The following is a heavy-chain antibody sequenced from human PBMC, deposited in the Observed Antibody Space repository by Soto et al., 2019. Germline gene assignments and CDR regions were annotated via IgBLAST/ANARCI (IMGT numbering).Heavy chain of an antibody. Sequence: PGGSLRLSCAASGFTFSSYSMNWVRQAPGKGLEWVSSISSSSSYIYYADSVKGRFTISRDNAKNSLYLQMNSLRAEDTAVYYCARDMAGPVYYYYYGMDVWGQGTTVTVS. CDR1: GFTFSSYS. CDR3: ARDMAGPVYYYYYGMDV. CDR2: ISSSSSYI. J-gene: IGHJ6*02. V-gene: IGHV3-21*01. D-gene: IGHD3-10*01.